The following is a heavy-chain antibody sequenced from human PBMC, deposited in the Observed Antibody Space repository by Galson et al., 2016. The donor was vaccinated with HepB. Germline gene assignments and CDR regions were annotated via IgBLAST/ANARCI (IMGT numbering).Heavy chain of an antibody. V-gene: IGHV4-39*01. Sequence: SETLSLTCTVSGGSIRSSSYYWGWSASPQGRGWTGLGISISGSTFYSPSLKSRVTISVDTAKNQISLRLSSVTAADTAVYYCARGGHYYDSSGYYSGDFDSWGQGTLVTVSS. CDR3: ARGGHYYDSSGYYSGDFDS. CDR2: SISGST. CDR1: GGSIRSSSYY. J-gene: IGHJ4*02. D-gene: IGHD3-22*01.